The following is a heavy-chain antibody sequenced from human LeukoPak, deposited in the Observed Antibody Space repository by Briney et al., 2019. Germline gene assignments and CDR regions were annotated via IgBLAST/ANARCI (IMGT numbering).Heavy chain of an antibody. CDR2: IYYSGST. Sequence: SETLSLTCTVSGGSISTYYWSWIRQPPGKGLEWIGYIYYSGSTNYNPSLKSRVTISVDRSKNQFSLKLSSVTAADTAVYYCATFRNVLRYFDWYDAFDIWGQGTMVTVSS. J-gene: IGHJ3*02. V-gene: IGHV4-59*12. D-gene: IGHD3-9*01. CDR3: ATFRNVLRYFDWYDAFDI. CDR1: GGSISTYY.